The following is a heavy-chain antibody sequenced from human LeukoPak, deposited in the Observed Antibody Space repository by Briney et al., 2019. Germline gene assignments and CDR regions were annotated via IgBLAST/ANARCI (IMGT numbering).Heavy chain of an antibody. V-gene: IGHV1-69*05. CDR2: IIPIFGTA. J-gene: IGHJ4*02. D-gene: IGHD5-18*01. CDR1: GGTFSSYA. CDR3: ARGGSLGYSYGYVFDY. Sequence: SVKGSCKASGGTFSSYAISWVRQAPGQGLEWMGRIIPIFGTANYAQKFQGRVTITTDESTSTAYMELSSLRSEDTAVYYCARGGSLGYSYGYVFDYWGQGTLVTVSS.